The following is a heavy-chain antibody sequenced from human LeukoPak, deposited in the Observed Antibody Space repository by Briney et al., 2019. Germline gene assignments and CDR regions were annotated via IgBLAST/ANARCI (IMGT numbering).Heavy chain of an antibody. CDR1: GGSVSSGISY. D-gene: IGHD6-13*01. J-gene: IGHJ4*02. Sequence: SETLSLTCSVSGGSVSSGISYWSWIRQPPGEGLEWIAYISDSGGSDYNPSLRGRVTISLDTSKNQFSLRLTSVTAADTAVYYCARVPAAATGPDYWGQGTLVTVSS. CDR3: ARVPAAATGPDY. V-gene: IGHV4-61*01. CDR2: ISDSGGS.